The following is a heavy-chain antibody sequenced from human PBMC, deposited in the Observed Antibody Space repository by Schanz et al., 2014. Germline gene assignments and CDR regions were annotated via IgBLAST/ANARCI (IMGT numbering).Heavy chain of an antibody. CDR2: ISGSGGDT. J-gene: IGHJ3*01. V-gene: IGHV3-23*04. Sequence: EVQLVESGGGLVQPGGSLRLSCEASGFTFSRYWMHWVRQAPGKGLAWVSAISGSGGDTYYADSVKGRFTISRDNSKNTLYLQMNSLRAEDTAIYFCARDEGRDGYNLAFDVWGQGTLVTVSS. CDR1: GFTFSRYW. CDR3: ARDEGRDGYNLAFDV. D-gene: IGHD2-21*01.